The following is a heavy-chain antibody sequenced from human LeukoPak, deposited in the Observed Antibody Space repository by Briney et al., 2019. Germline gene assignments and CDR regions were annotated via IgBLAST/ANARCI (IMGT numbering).Heavy chain of an antibody. D-gene: IGHD3-9*01. CDR1: GFTFDAYA. CDR2: ISWNSGSI. CDR3: EQETAYDILTGPHYYFDY. V-gene: IGHV3-9*01. J-gene: IGHJ4*02. Sequence: PGRSLRLFCAASGFTFDAYAMHCARQPPAKGLEWVSGISWNSGSIGYADSVKGRFTICRDNAKNSLYLQMNSLRAEDTAFYFFEQETAYDILTGPHYYFDYWGQGTLVTVSS.